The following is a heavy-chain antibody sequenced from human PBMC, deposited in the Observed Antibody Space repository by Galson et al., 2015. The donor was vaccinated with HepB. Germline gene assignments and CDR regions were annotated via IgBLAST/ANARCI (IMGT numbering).Heavy chain of an antibody. CDR1: VFTFSNYG. Sequence: LRLSCAASVFTFSNYGMSWVRQTPGTGLEWLSVISGNGGNIHYADSVKGRFTISRDNSKNTLYLQMNSLRAEDTAVYYCVSNHYNSGSYFHFDNWGQGTLVTVSS. J-gene: IGHJ4*02. D-gene: IGHD3-10*01. CDR2: ISGNGGNI. V-gene: IGHV3-23*01. CDR3: VSNHYNSGSYFHFDN.